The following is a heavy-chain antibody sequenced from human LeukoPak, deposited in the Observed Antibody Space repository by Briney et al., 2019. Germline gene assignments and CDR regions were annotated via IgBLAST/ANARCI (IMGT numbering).Heavy chain of an antibody. D-gene: IGHD3-10*01. CDR3: ARDTELTYYYGSGSYSHFDY. CDR2: ISGSGGST. V-gene: IGHV3-23*01. J-gene: IGHJ4*02. Sequence: PGGTLRLSCAASGFTFSSYGMSWVRQAPGKGLEWVSAISGSGGSTYYADSVKGRFTISRDNAKNSLYLQMNSLRAEDTAVYYCARDTELTYYYGSGSYSHFDYWGQGTLVTVSS. CDR1: GFTFSSYG.